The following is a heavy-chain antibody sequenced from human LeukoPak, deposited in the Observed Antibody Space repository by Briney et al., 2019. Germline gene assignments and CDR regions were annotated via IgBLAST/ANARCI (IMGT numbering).Heavy chain of an antibody. V-gene: IGHV5-51*01. Sequence: GESLKISCKGSGYSFTSNWVAWVRQMPGKGLEWMGIIYPGDSDTRYSPSFQGQVTISADKSISTAYLQWSSLKASDTAMYYCARLEAVAASDAFDIWGQGTMVTVSS. J-gene: IGHJ3*02. D-gene: IGHD6-19*01. CDR2: IYPGDSDT. CDR1: GYSFTSNW. CDR3: ARLEAVAASDAFDI.